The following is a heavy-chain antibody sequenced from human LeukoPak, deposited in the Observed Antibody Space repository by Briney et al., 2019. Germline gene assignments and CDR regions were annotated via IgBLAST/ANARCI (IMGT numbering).Heavy chain of an antibody. CDR1: GGSISSGGYS. Sequence: SETLSLTCTVSGGSISSGGYSWSWIRQPPGKGLEWIGYIYHSGSTYYNPSLKSRVTISVDRSKNQFSLKLSSVTAADPAVYYCARTLYDSSGYYLSDAFDIWGQGTMVTVSS. CDR2: IYHSGST. D-gene: IGHD3-22*01. CDR3: ARTLYDSSGYYLSDAFDI. V-gene: IGHV4-30-2*01. J-gene: IGHJ3*02.